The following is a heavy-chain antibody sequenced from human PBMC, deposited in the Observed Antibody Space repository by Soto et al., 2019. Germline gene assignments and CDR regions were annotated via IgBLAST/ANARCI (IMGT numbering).Heavy chain of an antibody. Sequence: SVKVSCKASGGTVSSYAISWVRQAPGQGLEWMGGIIPIFGTANYAQKFQGRVTITADESTSTAYMELSSLRSEDTAVYYCASRGIVDCSSTSCYYYYGMDVWGQGTTVTVSS. J-gene: IGHJ6*02. CDR1: GGTVSSYA. V-gene: IGHV1-69*13. D-gene: IGHD2-2*01. CDR2: IIPIFGTA. CDR3: ASRGIVDCSSTSCYYYYGMDV.